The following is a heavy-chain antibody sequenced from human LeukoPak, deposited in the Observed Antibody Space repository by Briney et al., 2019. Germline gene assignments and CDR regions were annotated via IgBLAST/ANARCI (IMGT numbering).Heavy chain of an antibody. CDR3: ARGYCSGGTFYLVENGRDP. D-gene: IGHD2-15*01. CDR1: GYTLTAYY. Sequence: PSVKVSCKASGYTLTAYYIYWVRHAPGQGLEWMGRNTPNSGGTDYAQNFQGRVTMTSDTSISTAYTELSRLRSDDTAVYYCARGYCSGGTFYLVENGRDPWGQGTLVSVST. V-gene: IGHV1-2*06. CDR2: NTPNSGGT. J-gene: IGHJ5*02.